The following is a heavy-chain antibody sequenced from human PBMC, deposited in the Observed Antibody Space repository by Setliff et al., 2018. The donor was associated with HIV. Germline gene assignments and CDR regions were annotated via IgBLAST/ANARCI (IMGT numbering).Heavy chain of an antibody. V-gene: IGHV4-34*01. D-gene: IGHD6-19*01. CDR3: VRGPQWLVQKGRVYYFDY. CDR1: GGSFSGYY. CDR2: INPSGIT. J-gene: IGHJ4*02. Sequence: SETLSLTCAVYGGSFSGYYWSWIRQPPGKGLEWIGDINPSGITHYNPSLKSRVTISVDTSKNQVSLKLNSMTAADTAVYFCVRGPQWLVQKGRVYYFDYWGQGTLVTVSS.